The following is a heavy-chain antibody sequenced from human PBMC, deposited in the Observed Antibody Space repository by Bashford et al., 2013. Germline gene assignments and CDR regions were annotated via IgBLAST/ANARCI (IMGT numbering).Heavy chain of an antibody. CDR3: ARESNRALRSGAFDI. Sequence: GGSLRLSCAASGFTFSSYSMNWVRQAPGKGLEWVSSISSSSSYIYYADSVKGRFTISRDNAKNSLYLQMNSLRAEDTAVYYCARESNRALRSGAFDIWGQGTMVTVSS. CDR1: GFTFSSYS. J-gene: IGHJ3*02. D-gene: IGHD1-14*01. CDR2: ISSSSSYI. V-gene: IGHV3-21*01.